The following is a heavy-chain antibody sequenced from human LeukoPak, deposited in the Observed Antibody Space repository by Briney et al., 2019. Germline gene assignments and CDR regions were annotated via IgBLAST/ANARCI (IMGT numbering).Heavy chain of an antibody. J-gene: IGHJ4*02. Sequence: SETLSLTCTVPVGSISSSSYYWGWIRQPPGTGLERIGSIYYSGSTYYNPSRNSQVTISVDPSLNQVSLPLSSVTAADTAVYYCARRSRDGYNFGYWGQGTLDTVSS. CDR1: VGSISSSSYY. CDR2: IYYSGST. V-gene: IGHV4-39*01. CDR3: ARRSRDGYNFGY. D-gene: IGHD5-24*01.